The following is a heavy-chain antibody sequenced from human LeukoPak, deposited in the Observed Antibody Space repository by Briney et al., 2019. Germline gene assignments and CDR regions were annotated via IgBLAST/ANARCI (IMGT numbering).Heavy chain of an antibody. CDR1: GGSFSGYY. V-gene: IGHV4-34*01. D-gene: IGHD3-22*01. CDR3: ARDLYYYDSSGYYLSFDY. Sequence: SETLSLTCAVYGGSFSGYYWSWIRQPPGKGLEWIGEINHSGSTNYNPSLKSRVAMSVDTSKNQFSLKLSSVTAADTAVYYCARDLYYYDSSGYYLSFDYWGQGALVTVSS. J-gene: IGHJ4*02. CDR2: INHSGST.